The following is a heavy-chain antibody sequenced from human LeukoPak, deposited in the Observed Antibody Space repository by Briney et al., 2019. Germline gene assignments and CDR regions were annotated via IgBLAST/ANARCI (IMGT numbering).Heavy chain of an antibody. D-gene: IGHD2-2*01. CDR2: ISSSGSYI. CDR1: GFTFSSYS. CDR3: ARDFEDIVVVPAATSDY. J-gene: IGHJ4*02. Sequence: GGSLRLSCAASGFTFSSYSINWVRQAPGKGLEWVSSISSSGSYIYYADSVKGRFTISRDNAKNSLYLQMNSLRAEDTAVYYCARDFEDIVVVPAATSDYWGQGTLVTVSS. V-gene: IGHV3-21*01.